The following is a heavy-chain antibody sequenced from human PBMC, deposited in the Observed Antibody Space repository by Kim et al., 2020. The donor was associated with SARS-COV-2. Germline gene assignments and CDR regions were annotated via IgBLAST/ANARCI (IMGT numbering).Heavy chain of an antibody. Sequence: SVKVSCKASGGTFSSYAISWVRQAPGQGLEWMGGIIPIFGTANYAQKFQGRVTITADESTSTAYMELSSLRSEDTAVYYCASGWLGGSGYSPSFDYWGQGTLVTVSS. V-gene: IGHV1-69*13. CDR2: IIPIFGTA. CDR1: GGTFSSYA. CDR3: ASGWLGGSGYSPSFDY. D-gene: IGHD3-22*01. J-gene: IGHJ4*02.